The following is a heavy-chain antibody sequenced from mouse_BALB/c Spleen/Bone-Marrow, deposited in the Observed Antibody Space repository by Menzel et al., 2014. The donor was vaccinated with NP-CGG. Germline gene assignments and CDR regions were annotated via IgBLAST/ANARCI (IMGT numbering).Heavy chain of an antibody. J-gene: IGHJ3*01. CDR2: IDPANGNT. CDR3: ASYYYGSSGFAY. CDR1: GFNIKDTY. D-gene: IGHD1-1*01. V-gene: IGHV14-3*02. Sequence: EVQLVESGAELVKPGASVKLSCTASGFNIKDTYMHWVKQRPEQGLEWIGRIDPANGNTKYDPKFQGKATITADTSSNTAYLQLSSLTPEDTAVYYCASYYYGSSGFAYWGQGTLVTVSA.